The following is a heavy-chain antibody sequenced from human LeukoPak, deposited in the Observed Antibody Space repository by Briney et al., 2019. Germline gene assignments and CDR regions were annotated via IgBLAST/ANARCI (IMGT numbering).Heavy chain of an antibody. CDR3: AEDNQARSGYSSSWVWYLRGCCFDY. D-gene: IGHD6-13*01. V-gene: IGHV3-23*01. Sequence: GGSLRLSCAASGFTFSSYAMSWVRQAPGKGLEWVSAISGSGGSTYYADSVKGRFTISRDNSKNTLYLQMNSLRAEDTAVYYCAEDNQARSGYSSSWVWYLRGCCFDYCGQGTLVTVSS. J-gene: IGHJ4*02. CDR1: GFTFSSYA. CDR2: ISGSGGST.